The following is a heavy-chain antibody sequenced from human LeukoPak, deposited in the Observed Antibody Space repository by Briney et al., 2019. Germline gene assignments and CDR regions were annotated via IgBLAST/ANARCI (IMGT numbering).Heavy chain of an antibody. J-gene: IGHJ3*02. V-gene: IGHV3-21*01. D-gene: IGHD2-2*01. CDR3: ARVHSVPAADDAFDI. CDR1: GFTFSSYS. Sequence: GGSLRLSCAASGFTFSSYSMNWVRQAPGKGLEWVSSISSSSSYIYYADSVKGRFTISRDNAKNSLYLQMNSLRAEDTAVYYCARVHSVPAADDAFDIWGQGTMVTVSP. CDR2: ISSSSSYI.